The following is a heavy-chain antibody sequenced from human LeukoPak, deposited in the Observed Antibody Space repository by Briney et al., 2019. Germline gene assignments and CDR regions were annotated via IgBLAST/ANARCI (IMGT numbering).Heavy chain of an antibody. CDR3: ARGAAGGSGGLDY. D-gene: IGHD6-13*01. Sequence: PGGSLRLSCSGTGFTESSNYRRWVRQAPGWGLEAVSISYCGADTYYAVPVKGRFTVSRVKSKNRVYLQMNTLKAEDTAVRYCARGAAGGSGGLDYWGQGTLVTVFS. CDR2: SYCGADT. V-gene: IGHV3-53*01. CDR1: GFTESSNY. J-gene: IGHJ4*02.